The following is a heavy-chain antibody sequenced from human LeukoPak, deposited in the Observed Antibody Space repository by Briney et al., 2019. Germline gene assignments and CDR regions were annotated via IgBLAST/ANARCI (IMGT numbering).Heavy chain of an antibody. CDR2: INHSGST. CDR1: GGSFSGYY. CDR3: ASSIVRSYRMFGYYYYYMDV. J-gene: IGHJ6*03. Sequence: SETLSLTCAVYGGSFSGYYWSWIRQPPGKGLEWIGEINHSGSTNYNPSLKSRVTISVDMSKNQFSLKLSSVTATDTAVYYCASSIVRSYRMFGYYYYYMDVWGKGTTVTVSS. V-gene: IGHV4-34*01. D-gene: IGHD3-10*02.